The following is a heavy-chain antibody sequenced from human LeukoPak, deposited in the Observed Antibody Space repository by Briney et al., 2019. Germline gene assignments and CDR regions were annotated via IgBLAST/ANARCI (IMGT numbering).Heavy chain of an antibody. J-gene: IGHJ3*02. CDR1: GYTFTSYA. CDR2: INAGNGNT. V-gene: IGHV1-3*01. CDR3: AKTHTSYSYVLRYFDWWYDAFDI. Sequence: ASVKVSCKASGYTFTSYAMHWVRQAPGQRLEWMGWINAGNGNTKYSQKFQGRVTITRDTSASTAYMELSSLRSEDTAVYYCAKTHTSYSYVLRYFDWWYDAFDIWGQGTMVTVSS. D-gene: IGHD3-9*01.